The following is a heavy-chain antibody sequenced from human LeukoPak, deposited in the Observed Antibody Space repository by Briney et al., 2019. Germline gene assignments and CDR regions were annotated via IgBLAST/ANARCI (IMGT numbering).Heavy chain of an antibody. V-gene: IGHV4-39*07. Sequence: SETLSLTCTVSGGSISSSSYYWGWIRQPPGKGLEWIGSIYYSGSTYYNPSLKSRVTISVDRSKNQFSLKLSSVTAADTAVYYCARVEYSSSLVNWFDPWGQGTLVTVSS. CDR1: GGSISSSSYY. J-gene: IGHJ5*02. CDR3: ARVEYSSSLVNWFDP. CDR2: IYYSGST. D-gene: IGHD6-6*01.